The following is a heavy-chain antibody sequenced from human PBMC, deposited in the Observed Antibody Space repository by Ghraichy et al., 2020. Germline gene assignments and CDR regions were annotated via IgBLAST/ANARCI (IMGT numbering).Heavy chain of an antibody. J-gene: IGHJ6*02. CDR3: ARDQAATFGVVKYGMDV. V-gene: IGHV3-48*02. Sequence: GESLNISCAASGFTFSSYSMNWVRQAPGKGLEWVSYISSSSSTIYYADSVKGRFTISRDNAKNSLYLQMNSLRDEDTAVCYCARDQAATFGVVKYGMDVWGQGTTVTVSS. CDR1: GFTFSSYS. D-gene: IGHD3-3*01. CDR2: ISSSSSTI.